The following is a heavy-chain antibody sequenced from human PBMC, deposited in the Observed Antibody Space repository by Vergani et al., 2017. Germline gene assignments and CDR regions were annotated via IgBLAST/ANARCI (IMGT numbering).Heavy chain of an antibody. CDR1: GFTFSACP. CDR3: AKARDPNCKGGNCYSYYYGLDL. D-gene: IGHD2-21*01. Sequence: EVQLLQSGGGVIQPGGSVRLSCAASGFTFSACPMTWVRQAPGKGLEWVSAISGSGGNTFYTDSVKGRFTISRDNSKDILYLQMNSLRVEDTAIYYCAKARDPNCKGGNCYSYYYGLDLWGQGTTVTVSS. CDR2: ISGSGGNT. V-gene: IGHV3-23*01. J-gene: IGHJ6*02.